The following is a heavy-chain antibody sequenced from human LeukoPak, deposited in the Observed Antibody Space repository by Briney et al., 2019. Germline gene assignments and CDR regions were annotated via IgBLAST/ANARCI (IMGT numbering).Heavy chain of an antibody. J-gene: IGHJ6*03. CDR1: GFTFSSYS. Sequence: GGSLRLSCAASGFTFSSYSMNWVRQDPGKGLEWVSSISSSSSYIYYADSVKGRFTISRDNAKNSLYLQMNSLRAEDTAVYYCARVPSSTNRYYYYYMDVWGKGTTVTVSS. D-gene: IGHD2-2*01. V-gene: IGHV3-21*01. CDR2: ISSSSSYI. CDR3: ARVPSSTNRYYYYYMDV.